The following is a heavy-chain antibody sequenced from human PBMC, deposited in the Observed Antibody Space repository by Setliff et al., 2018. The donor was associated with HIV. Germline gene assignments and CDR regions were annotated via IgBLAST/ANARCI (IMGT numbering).Heavy chain of an antibody. CDR3: ARDNSSPYFDY. Sequence: ASVKVSCKISGYTLTEVSMHWVRQAPGKGLEWMGYFDPQDGKTIYAQKFQGRVTMTEDSLYLQMNSLRAEDTALYYCARDNSSPYFDYWGQGTLVTVSS. CDR2: FDPQDGKT. CDR1: GYTLTEVS. V-gene: IGHV1-24*01. D-gene: IGHD6-13*01. J-gene: IGHJ4*02.